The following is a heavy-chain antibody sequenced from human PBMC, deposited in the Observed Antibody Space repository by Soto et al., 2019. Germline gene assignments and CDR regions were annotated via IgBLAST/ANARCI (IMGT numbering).Heavy chain of an antibody. Sequence: QVQLVQSGGGLVKPGGSLTLTCAASGFTFSDYYMIWVRQAPGKGLEWLAYISDTGSVTYYADSVRARVTVFRDSNAPYLQLDGLTDADTATYFCARGGSGWTRGGWLGPWGQGTLVTVSS. D-gene: IGHD6-25*01. V-gene: IGHV3-11*04. J-gene: IGHJ5*02. CDR3: ARGGSGWTRGGWLGP. CDR2: ISDTGSVT. CDR1: GFTFSDYY.